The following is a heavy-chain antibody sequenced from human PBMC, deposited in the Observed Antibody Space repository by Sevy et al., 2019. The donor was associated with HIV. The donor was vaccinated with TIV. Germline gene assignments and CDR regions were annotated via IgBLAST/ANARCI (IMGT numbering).Heavy chain of an antibody. CDR1: GFTVSSNY. CDR2: IHSGGST. V-gene: IGHV3-53*01. CDR3: VRELTGYCSGGSCYDYYYYGMDV. Sequence: AGSLRLSCAASGFTVSSNYMSWVHQAPGKALEWVSVIHSGGSTYYADSVKGRFTISRDNSKNTLYLQMNSLRAEDTAVYHCVRELTGYCSGGSCYDYYYYGMDVWGQGTTVTVSS. D-gene: IGHD2-15*01. J-gene: IGHJ6*02.